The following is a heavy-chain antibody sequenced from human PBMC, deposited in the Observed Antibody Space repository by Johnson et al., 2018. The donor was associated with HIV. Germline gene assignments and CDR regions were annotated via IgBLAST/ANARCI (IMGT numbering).Heavy chain of an antibody. D-gene: IGHD6-13*01. CDR2: TNRDGTST. J-gene: IGHJ3*02. Sequence: VQLVESGGGVVQPGESLRLSCEASGFTFSSYWMHWFRQAPGNGLVWVSHTNRDGTSTSYADSVTGRFTISRDNAKNSLYLQMNSLRAEDTAVYYCARETRGSSWFDAFDIWGQGTMVTVSS. CDR3: ARETRGSSWFDAFDI. CDR1: GFTFSSYW. V-gene: IGHV3-74*01.